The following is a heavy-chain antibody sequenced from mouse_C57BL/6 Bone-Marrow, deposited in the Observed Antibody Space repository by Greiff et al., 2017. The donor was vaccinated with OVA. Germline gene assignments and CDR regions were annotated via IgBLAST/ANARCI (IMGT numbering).Heavy chain of an antibody. J-gene: IGHJ1*03. CDR2: IYPRSGTT. Sequence: QVQLQQSGAELARPGASVKLSCKASGYTFTSYGISWVKQRTGQGLEWIGEIYPRSGTTYYNEKFKGKATLTADKSSSTAYMELRSLTSSVSSVYFCARYDYDWYFDVWGTGTTVTVSS. V-gene: IGHV1-81*01. D-gene: IGHD2-4*01. CDR1: GYTFTSYG. CDR3: ARYDYDWYFDV.